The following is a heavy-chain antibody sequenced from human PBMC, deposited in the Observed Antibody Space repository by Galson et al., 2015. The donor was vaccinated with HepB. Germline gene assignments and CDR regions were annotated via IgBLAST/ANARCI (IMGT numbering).Heavy chain of an antibody. V-gene: IGHV3-21*01. D-gene: IGHD6-6*01. CDR3: ARDLVLAARTYDY. CDR2: ISSSSSYI. J-gene: IGHJ4*02. Sequence: SLRLSCAASGFTFSSYSMNWVRQAPGKGLEWVSSISSSSSYIYYADSVKGRFTISRDNAKNSLYLQMNSLRAEDTAVYYCARDLVLAARTYDYWGQGTLVTVSS. CDR1: GFTFSSYS.